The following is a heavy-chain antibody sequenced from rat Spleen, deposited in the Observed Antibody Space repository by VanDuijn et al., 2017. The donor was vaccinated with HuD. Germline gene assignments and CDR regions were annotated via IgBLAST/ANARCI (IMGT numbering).Heavy chain of an antibody. V-gene: IGHV5-46*01. CDR3: TRYYEGYVMDV. Sequence: EVQLVESGGGLVQPGRSLKLSCAASGFTFSSFPMAWVRQAPKKGLEWVAYISSGGGGTYYPDSVQGRFTISRDNAKNALYLQMNNLRSEDTAIYYCTRYYEGYVMDVWGQGASVTVSS. D-gene: IGHD1-12*01. J-gene: IGHJ4*01. CDR2: ISSGGGGT. CDR1: GFTFSSFP.